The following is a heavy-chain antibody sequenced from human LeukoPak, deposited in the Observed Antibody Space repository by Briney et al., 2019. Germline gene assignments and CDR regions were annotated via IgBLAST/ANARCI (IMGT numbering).Heavy chain of an antibody. J-gene: IGHJ4*02. CDR2: IWDDGSGK. V-gene: IGHV3-33*01. Sequence: PGGSLRLSCATSGFNFRTHGMHWVRQAPGKGLEWVAVIWDDGSGKYYAGFVEGRFAISRDNSKNTLYLQMNSLRTEDTAVYYCATSYSTGWSRGCFDYWGQGTLVTVSS. D-gene: IGHD6-19*01. CDR1: GFNFRTHG. CDR3: ATSYSTGWSRGCFDY.